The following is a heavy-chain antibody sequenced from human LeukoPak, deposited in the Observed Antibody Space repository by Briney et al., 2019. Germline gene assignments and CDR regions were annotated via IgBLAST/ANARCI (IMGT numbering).Heavy chain of an antibody. Sequence: ASVKVSCKASGYTFTGYYMHWVRQAPGQGLEWMGWINPNSGGTNYAQKFQGRVTMTRGTSISTAYMDLSRLRSDDTAVYYCARVAQTHLDLYYYYMDVWGKGTTVTVSS. J-gene: IGHJ6*03. CDR1: GYTFTGYY. CDR2: INPNSGGT. CDR3: ARVAQTHLDLYYYYMDV. V-gene: IGHV1-2*02.